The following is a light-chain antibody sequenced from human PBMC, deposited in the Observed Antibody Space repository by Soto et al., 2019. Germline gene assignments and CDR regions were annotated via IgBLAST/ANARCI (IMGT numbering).Light chain of an antibody. J-gene: IGLJ1*01. V-gene: IGLV2-23*01. Sequence: QSALTQPASVSGSPGQSITISCTGTSSDVGRYNLVCWYQQHPGKAPKLMIYEGSKRPSGVSNRFSASKSGNTASLRISGLQAEDEADYYCSSYAGGVTFNVFGTGTKVTVL. CDR1: SSDVGRYNL. CDR3: SSYAGGVTFNV. CDR2: EGS.